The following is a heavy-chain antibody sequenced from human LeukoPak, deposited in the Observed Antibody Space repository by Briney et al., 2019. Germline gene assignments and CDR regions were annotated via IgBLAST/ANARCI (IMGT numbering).Heavy chain of an antibody. D-gene: IGHD4-17*01. Sequence: SETLSLTCTVSGGSISSSSYYWGWIRQPPGKGLEWIGSIYYNGSTYYNPSLKSRVTISVDTSKNQFSLKLSSVTAADTAVYYCAREVYGDYAHDAFDIWGQGTMVTVSS. CDR3: AREVYGDYAHDAFDI. V-gene: IGHV4-39*07. CDR2: IYYNGST. J-gene: IGHJ3*02. CDR1: GGSISSSSYY.